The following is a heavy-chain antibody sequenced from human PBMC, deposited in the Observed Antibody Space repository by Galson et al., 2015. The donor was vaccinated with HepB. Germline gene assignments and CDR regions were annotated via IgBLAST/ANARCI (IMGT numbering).Heavy chain of an antibody. J-gene: IGHJ4*02. Sequence: SETLSLTCTVSGGSISSTPYYWGWIRQPPGEGLEWIGSIYCSGTTYYNPSLKSRVTISVDTSKNHFSLRLSSVTASDTAVYYCARHASEYKLIYLGAYWGQGTLVTVSS. CDR1: GGSISSTPYY. V-gene: IGHV4-39*01. D-gene: IGHD2-2*02. CDR2: IYCSGTT. CDR3: ARHASEYKLIYLGAY.